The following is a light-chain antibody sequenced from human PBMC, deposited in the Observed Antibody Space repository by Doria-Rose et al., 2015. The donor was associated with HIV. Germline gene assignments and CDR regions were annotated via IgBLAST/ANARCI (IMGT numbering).Light chain of an antibody. Sequence: EIVLTQSPGTLSLSPGERATLSCRASQSFSNTYLAWYQQKPGQAPSLLIYDGSTRATGIPDRFSASGSGTDFTLTINSLEPEDFAPYSCHQYGTSWTFGQGTKVEI. V-gene: IGKV3-20*01. CDR3: HQYGTSWT. CDR1: QSFSNTY. CDR2: DGS. J-gene: IGKJ1*01.